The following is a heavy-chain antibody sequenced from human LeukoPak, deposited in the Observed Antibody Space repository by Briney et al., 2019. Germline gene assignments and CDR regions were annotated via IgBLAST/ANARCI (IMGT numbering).Heavy chain of an antibody. Sequence: GGSLRLSCAASGFTFSSYWMSWVRQAPGKGLEWVANIKQDGSEKYYVDSVKGRFTISRDNAKNSLYLQMNSLRAEDTAVYYCARSGNSIAMVKGSVYNFDYWGQGTLVTVSS. J-gene: IGHJ4*02. D-gene: IGHD5-18*01. CDR2: IKQDGSEK. CDR3: ARSGNSIAMVKGSVYNFDY. CDR1: GFTFSSYW. V-gene: IGHV3-7*01.